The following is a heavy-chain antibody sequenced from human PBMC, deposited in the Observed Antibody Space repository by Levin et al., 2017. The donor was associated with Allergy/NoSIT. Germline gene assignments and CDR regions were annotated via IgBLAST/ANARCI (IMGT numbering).Heavy chain of an antibody. J-gene: IGHJ4*02. CDR2: ISGTGVST. V-gene: IGHV3-23*01. CDR1: GFIFSSYA. Sequence: GGSLRLSCAASGFIFSSYAIRWVRQAPGKGLEWVSSISGTGVSTYYADSVKGRFTISRDNSKNTLYLQMNSLRAEDTAIYYCAKDSQEVTGTTVYWGQGTLVTVSS. CDR3: AKDSQEVTGTTVY. D-gene: IGHD1-7*01.